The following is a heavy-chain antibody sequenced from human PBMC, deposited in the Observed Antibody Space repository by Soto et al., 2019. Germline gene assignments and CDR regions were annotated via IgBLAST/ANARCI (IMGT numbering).Heavy chain of an antibody. CDR3: ARGCGDGSSIDKDNWFDP. J-gene: IGHJ5*02. CDR1: GCSISSGGYY. V-gene: IGHV4-31*03. Sequence: SETLSLTCTVSGCSISSGGYYWSWILHHPGKGLEWIGYIYYSGSTYYNPSLKSRVTISVDTSKNQFSLKLSSVTAADTAVYYCARGCGDGSSIDKDNWFDPWGQVTLVTVSS. D-gene: IGHD3-10*01. CDR2: IYYSGST.